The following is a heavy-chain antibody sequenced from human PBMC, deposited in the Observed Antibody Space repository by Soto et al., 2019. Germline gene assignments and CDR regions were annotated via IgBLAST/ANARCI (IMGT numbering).Heavy chain of an antibody. V-gene: IGHV2-5*02. CDR2: IYWDDDK. J-gene: IGHJ5*02. Sequence: QITLKESGPTLVKPTQILTLTCTFSGFSLNKGGEGVAWIRQPPGKALEWLAFIYWDDDKFYSPSLQTRLTITKDTSKNQVVLTMTNMDPVDTATYYCAHRAMKRGDFDLWGQGVLVTVSS. D-gene: IGHD3-10*01. CDR1: GFSLNKGGEG. CDR3: AHRAMKRGDFDL.